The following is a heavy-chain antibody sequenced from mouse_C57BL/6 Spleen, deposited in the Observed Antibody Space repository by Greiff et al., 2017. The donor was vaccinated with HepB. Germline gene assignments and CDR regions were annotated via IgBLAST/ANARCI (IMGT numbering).Heavy chain of an antibody. J-gene: IGHJ3*01. V-gene: IGHV5-6*02. Sequence: DVMLVESGGDLVKPGGSLKLSCAASGFTFSSYGMSWVRQTPDKRLEWVATISSGGSYTYYPDSVKGRFTISRDNAKNTLYLQMSSLKSEDTAMYYCARHGGGEWFAYWGQGTLVTVSA. CDR1: GFTFSSYG. CDR3: ARHGGGEWFAY. CDR2: ISSGGSYT.